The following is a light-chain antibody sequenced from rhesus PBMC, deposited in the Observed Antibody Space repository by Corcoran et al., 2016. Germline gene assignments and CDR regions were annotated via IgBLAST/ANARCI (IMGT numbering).Light chain of an antibody. Sequence: DIQMTQSPSSLSASIGDTVTITCQARQGISTWLAWYQQKPGKGTKLLIYKAVSLQSGVPSKFGGSGSWTDFTLTISSLQPEDFATYSCRQYSSSPFTFGPGTKLDIK. CDR1: QGISTW. V-gene: IGKV1-22*01. CDR3: RQYSSSPFT. CDR2: KAV. J-gene: IGKJ3*01.